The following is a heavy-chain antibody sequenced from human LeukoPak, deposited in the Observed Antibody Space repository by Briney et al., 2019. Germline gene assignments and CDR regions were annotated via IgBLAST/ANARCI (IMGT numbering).Heavy chain of an antibody. CDR2: IVVGSGNT. D-gene: IGHD3-9*01. CDR3: AALNYYDILTGYYPYFDY. V-gene: IGHV1-58*01. CDR1: GFTFTSSA. Sequence: ASVKVSCKASGFTFTSSAVQWVRQARGQRLEWIGWIVVGSGNTNYAQKFQERVTTTRDMSTSTAYMELSSLRSEDTAVYYCAALNYYDILTGYYPYFDYWGQGTLVTVSS. J-gene: IGHJ4*02.